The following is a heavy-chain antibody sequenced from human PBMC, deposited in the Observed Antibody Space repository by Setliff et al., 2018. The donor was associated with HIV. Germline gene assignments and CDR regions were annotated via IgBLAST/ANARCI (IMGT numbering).Heavy chain of an antibody. V-gene: IGHV1-3*01. CDR3: TRGPWSKVVTTDTFDI. J-gene: IGHJ3*02. CDR1: GYTFTSYY. Sequence: GASVKVSCKASGYTFTSYYMHWVRQAPGQRLEWIGWINAGSGNTKYSQKFQGRVTITRDTSASTAYMELRSLRSDDAAVYYCTRGPWSKVVTTDTFDIWGQGTMVTVSS. D-gene: IGHD1-26*01. CDR2: INAGSGNT.